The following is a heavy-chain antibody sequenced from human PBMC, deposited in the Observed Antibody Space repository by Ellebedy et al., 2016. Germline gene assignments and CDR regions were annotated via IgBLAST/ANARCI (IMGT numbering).Heavy chain of an antibody. CDR3: ARGLYFDSSGYHYWFDP. J-gene: IGHJ5*02. V-gene: IGHV4-59*02. D-gene: IGHD3-22*01. CDR1: GGSVDTYY. CDR2: VFYGGST. Sequence: SETLSLXCTVSGGSVDTYYWTWIRQSPGKGLEWIGYVFYGGSTKYSPSLRSRVTISLDTSKNQFSLKVTSVAAADTAVYYCARGLYFDSSGYHYWFDPWGQGTLVTVSA.